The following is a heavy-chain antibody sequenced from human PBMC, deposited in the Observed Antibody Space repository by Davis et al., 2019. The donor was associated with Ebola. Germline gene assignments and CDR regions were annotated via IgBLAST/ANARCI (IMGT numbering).Heavy chain of an antibody. J-gene: IGHJ4*02. D-gene: IGHD1-26*01. CDR3: ARGMGWERPYYFDY. V-gene: IGHV3-48*01. Sequence: FTFSRDNAKNSLYLQMNSLRAEDTAVYYCARGMGWERPYYFDYWGQGTLVTVSS.